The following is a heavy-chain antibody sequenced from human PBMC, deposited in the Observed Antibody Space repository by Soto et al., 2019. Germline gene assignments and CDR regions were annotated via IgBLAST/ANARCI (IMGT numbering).Heavy chain of an antibody. CDR1: GYSFTSYW. CDR2: IYPGDSDT. J-gene: IGHJ4*02. Sequence: EVQLVQSGTEVKKPGESLKISCKGSGYSFTSYWIGWVRQMPGKGLEWMGIIYPGDSDTRYSPSFQGQVTISVDKSIXTXXLQWSSLKASDTAMYYCARQPDYKILTGYVYYFDPWGQGTLVTVSS. CDR3: ARQPDYKILTGYVYYFDP. D-gene: IGHD3-9*01. V-gene: IGHV5-51*01.